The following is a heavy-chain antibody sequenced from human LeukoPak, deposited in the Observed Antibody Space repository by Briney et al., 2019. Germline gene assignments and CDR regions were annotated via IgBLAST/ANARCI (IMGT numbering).Heavy chain of an antibody. D-gene: IGHD3-16*01. CDR2: IRYDGSNK. Sequence: GGSLRLSCAASGFTFSSYGIHWVRQAPGKGLEWVAFIRYDGSNKYYADSVKGRFTISRDNAKNSLYLQMNSLRAEDTAVYYCAKDTSLRHYDYVWGSSPAFDYWGQGTLVTVSS. CDR3: AKDTSLRHYDYVWGSSPAFDY. V-gene: IGHV3-30*02. J-gene: IGHJ4*02. CDR1: GFTFSSYG.